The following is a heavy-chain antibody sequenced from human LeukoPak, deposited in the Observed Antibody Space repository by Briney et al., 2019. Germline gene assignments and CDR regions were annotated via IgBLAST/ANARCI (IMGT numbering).Heavy chain of an antibody. V-gene: IGHV3-30-3*01. CDR1: GFTFSSYA. Sequence: GGSLRLSCAASGFTFSSYAMHWVRQAPGKGLEWVAVISYDGSNKYYADSVKGRFTISRDNSKNTLYLQMNSLRAEDTAVYYCARGIVPGYSSGWYLGYWGQGTLVTVSS. D-gene: IGHD6-19*01. CDR3: ARGIVPGYSSGWYLGY. CDR2: ISYDGSNK. J-gene: IGHJ4*02.